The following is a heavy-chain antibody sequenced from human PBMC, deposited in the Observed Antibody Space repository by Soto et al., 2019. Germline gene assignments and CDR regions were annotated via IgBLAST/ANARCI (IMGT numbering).Heavy chain of an antibody. CDR2: INHSGST. J-gene: IGHJ6*02. V-gene: IGHV4-34*01. CDR3: ARVTGCYNYGMDA. CDR1: GGSFSGYY. Sequence: QVQLQQWGAGLLKPSETLSLTCAVYGGSFSGYYWSWIRQPPGKGLKWIGEINHSGSTNYNPSLTSRVTVSLDGSKNQFPLKLSSVTDAGTAVYYCARVTGCYNYGMDAWGQGSTVTVSS. D-gene: IGHD3-9*01.